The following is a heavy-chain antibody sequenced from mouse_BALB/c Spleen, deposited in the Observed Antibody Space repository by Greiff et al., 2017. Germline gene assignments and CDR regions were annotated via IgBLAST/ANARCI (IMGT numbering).Heavy chain of an antibody. CDR1: GFTFNTYA. CDR3: VADVYYFDY. J-gene: IGHJ2*01. CDR2: IRSKSNNYAT. V-gene: IGHV10-1*02. Sequence: EVQLVESGGGLVQPKGSLKLSCAASGFTFNTYAMNWVRQAPGKGLEWVARIRSKSNNYATYYADSVKDRFTISRDDSQSMLYLQMNNLKTEDTAMYYCVADVYYFDYWGQGTTLTVSS.